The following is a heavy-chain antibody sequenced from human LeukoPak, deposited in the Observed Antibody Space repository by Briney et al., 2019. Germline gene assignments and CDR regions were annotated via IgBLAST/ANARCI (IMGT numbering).Heavy chain of an antibody. D-gene: IGHD3-22*01. J-gene: IGHJ2*01. CDR1: GGSISSSSYY. V-gene: IGHV4-61*01. CDR3: ARDRAMIADWYFDL. Sequence: SETLSLTYTVSGGSISSSSYYWGWIRQPPGKGLEWIGYIYYSGSTNYNPSLKSRVTISVDTSKNQFSLKLSSVTAADTAVYYCARDRAMIADWYFDLWGRGTLVTVSS. CDR2: IYYSGST.